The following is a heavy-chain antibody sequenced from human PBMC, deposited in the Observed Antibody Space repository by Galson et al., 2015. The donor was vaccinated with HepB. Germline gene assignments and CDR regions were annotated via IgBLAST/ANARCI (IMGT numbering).Heavy chain of an antibody. CDR3: ATDVGGSTGFDP. V-gene: IGHV1-69-2*01. D-gene: IGHD4-23*01. CDR1: GNSFIDYY. CDR2: VDPQDGET. Sequence: VKVSCKVSGNSFIDYYIHWVQQTPGKGLEWMGFVDPQDGETLYAEKFQGRVTITADTSTDTAYMELSRLRGEDTAVYYCATDVGGSTGFDPWGQGTLVTVSS. J-gene: IGHJ5*02.